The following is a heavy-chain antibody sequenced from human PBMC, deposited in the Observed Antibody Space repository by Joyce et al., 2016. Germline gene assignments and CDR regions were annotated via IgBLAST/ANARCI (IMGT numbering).Heavy chain of an antibody. CDR2: INEDGSEK. CDR1: GFSFRYFW. CDR3: TRGSGTGWLDP. Sequence: EVYLVESGGGLVQPGGSLRFSCAASGFSFRYFWMDWVRQARGKGLGWVAKINEDGSEKNYMDSLRGRFTISRDNAKNSVDLQINSLRVEDTAVYYCTRGSGTGWLDPWGQGTLVTVSS. D-gene: IGHD6-13*01. J-gene: IGHJ5*02. V-gene: IGHV3-7*03.